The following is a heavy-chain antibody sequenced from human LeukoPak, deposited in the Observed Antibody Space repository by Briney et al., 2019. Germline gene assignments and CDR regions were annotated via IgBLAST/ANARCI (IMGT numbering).Heavy chain of an antibody. V-gene: IGHV4-34*01. CDR2: INHSGST. CDR1: GGSFSGYY. Sequence: SETLSLTFAVYGGSFSGYYWSWIRQPPGKGLEWIGEINHSGSTNYNPSLKSRVTISVDTSKKQFSLKLSSVTAADTAVYYCARGGGSCSSTSCYNWFDPWGQGTLGTVSS. D-gene: IGHD2-2*01. CDR3: ARGGGSCSSTSCYNWFDP. J-gene: IGHJ5*02.